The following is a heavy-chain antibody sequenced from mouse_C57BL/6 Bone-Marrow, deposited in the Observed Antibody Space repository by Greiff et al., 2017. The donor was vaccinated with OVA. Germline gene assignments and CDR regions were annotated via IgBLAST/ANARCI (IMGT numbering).Heavy chain of an antibody. CDR2: ISSGSSTI. CDR3: ATYYKFAY. J-gene: IGHJ3*01. Sequence: DVHLVESGGGLVKPGGSLKLSCAASGFTFSDYGMHWVRQAPEKGLEWVAYISSGSSTIYYADTVKGRFTISRDNAKNTLFLQMTSLRSEDTAMYYCATYYKFAYWGQGTLVTVSA. CDR1: GFTFSDYG. D-gene: IGHD2-12*01. V-gene: IGHV5-17*01.